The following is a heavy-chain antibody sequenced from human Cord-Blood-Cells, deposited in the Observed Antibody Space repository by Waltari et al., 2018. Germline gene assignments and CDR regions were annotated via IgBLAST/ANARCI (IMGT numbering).Heavy chain of an antibody. Sequence: QLQLQESGPGLVKPSETLSLTCTVSGGSISSSSYYWGWIRQPPGKGLEWIGSIYYSGGTNYNPSLKSRVTISVDTSKNQFSLKLSSVTAADTAVYYCARHGSPMVRGVPNWFDPWGQGTLVTVSS. CDR1: GGSISSSSYY. J-gene: IGHJ5*02. CDR2: IYYSGGT. V-gene: IGHV4-39*07. D-gene: IGHD3-10*01. CDR3: ARHGSPMVRGVPNWFDP.